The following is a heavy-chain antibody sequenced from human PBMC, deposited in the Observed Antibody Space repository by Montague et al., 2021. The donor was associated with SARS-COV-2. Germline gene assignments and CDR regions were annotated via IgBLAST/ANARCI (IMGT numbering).Heavy chain of an antibody. CDR2: ISSSSSYI. CDR3: ARGIRITMVRVVTIDY. V-gene: IGHV3-21*01. D-gene: IGHD3-10*01. J-gene: IGHJ4*02. Sequence: SLRLSCAASGFTFSSYSMNWVRQAPGKGLEWVSSISSSSSYIYYADSVKGRFTISRDNAKNSLYLQMNSLRAEDTAVYYCARGIRITMVRVVTIDYWGQGTLVTVSS. CDR1: GFTFSSYS.